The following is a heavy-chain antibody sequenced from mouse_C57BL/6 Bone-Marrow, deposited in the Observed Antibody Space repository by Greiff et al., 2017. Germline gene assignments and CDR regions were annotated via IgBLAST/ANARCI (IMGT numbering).Heavy chain of an antibody. CDR1: GYTFTSYW. CDR2: IHPNSGST. J-gene: IGHJ4*01. V-gene: IGHV1-64*01. CDR3: ARSTMVTTGPYYYAMDY. Sequence: QVQLKESGAELVKPGASVKLSCKASGYTFTSYWMHWVKQRPGQGLEWIGMIHPNSGSTNYNEKFKSKATLTVDKSSSTAYMQLSSLTSEDSAVYYCARSTMVTTGPYYYAMDYWGQGTSVTVSS. D-gene: IGHD2-2*01.